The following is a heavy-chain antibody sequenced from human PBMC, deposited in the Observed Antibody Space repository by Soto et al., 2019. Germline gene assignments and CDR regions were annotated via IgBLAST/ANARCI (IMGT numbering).Heavy chain of an antibody. D-gene: IGHD3-10*01. Sequence: TGGSLRLSCVASGFIVSTTYMSWVRQAPEKGLEWVSVIYDNGNTYYADSVRGRFTISRDNSKNTLSLQMTTLRAEDTAVYYCTRGWLGVSAGQNWGQGTQVTVSS. CDR2: IYDNGNT. J-gene: IGHJ1*01. CDR3: TRGWLGVSAGQN. V-gene: IGHV3-53*01. CDR1: GFIVSTTY.